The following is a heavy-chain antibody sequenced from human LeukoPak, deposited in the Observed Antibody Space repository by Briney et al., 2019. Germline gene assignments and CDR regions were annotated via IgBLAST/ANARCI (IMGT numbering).Heavy chain of an antibody. CDR3: ARANLTAAGSAFDI. V-gene: IGHV4-39*07. CDR2: IYYSGTT. D-gene: IGHD6-13*01. Sequence: SETLSLTCTVSGGSISSSSYYWGWVRQPPEKGLEWIGSIYYSGTTYYNPSLKSRVTISIDTSKNQFSLKLSSVTAADTAVYYCARANLTAAGSAFDIWGQGTMVTVSS. J-gene: IGHJ3*02. CDR1: GGSISSSSYY.